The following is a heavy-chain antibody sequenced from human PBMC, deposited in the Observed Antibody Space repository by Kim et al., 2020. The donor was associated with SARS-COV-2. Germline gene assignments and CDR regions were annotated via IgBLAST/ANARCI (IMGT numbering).Heavy chain of an antibody. CDR2: GTGNT. D-gene: IGHD3-16*01. CDR3: LGGFCFDY. V-gene: IGHV1-3*01. J-gene: IGHJ4*02. Sequence: GTGNTIYSQKFQGRVAFTTDTSESTAFMELGFLRSEDSAVYYCLGGFCFDYWGQGTLVTVSS.